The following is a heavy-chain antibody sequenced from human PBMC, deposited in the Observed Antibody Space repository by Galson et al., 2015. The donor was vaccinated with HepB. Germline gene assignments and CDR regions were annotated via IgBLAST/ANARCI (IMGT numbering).Heavy chain of an antibody. CDR2: IFYSGST. CDR3: ARHRVDTSMAIDY. J-gene: IGHJ4*02. V-gene: IGHV4-30-4*01. CDR1: GGSISSGGYS. Sequence: TLSLTCTVSGGSISSGGYSWGCIRQPPGKGLEWIGYIFYSGSTYYNPSLKSRVTISVDTSKNQYSLKLTSVTAADTAIYYCARHRVDTSMAIDYWGQGTLVTVSP. D-gene: IGHD5-18*01.